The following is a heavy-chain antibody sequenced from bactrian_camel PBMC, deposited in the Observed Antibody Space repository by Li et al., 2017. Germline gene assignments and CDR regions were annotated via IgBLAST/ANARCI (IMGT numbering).Heavy chain of an antibody. D-gene: IGHD5*01. V-gene: IGHV3S53*01. J-gene: IGHJ4*01. CDR2: IDRDEKP. Sequence: QVQLVESGGGSVQAGGSLTLACTVSPYRKTRMAWFRHAPGKEREAVVSIDRDEKPAYANFVQGRFAVSRDSAKGILYLQMNNLELEDTAMYYCANERVEGGFDYWGRGTQVTVS. CDR1: PYRKTR. CDR3: ANERVEGGFDY.